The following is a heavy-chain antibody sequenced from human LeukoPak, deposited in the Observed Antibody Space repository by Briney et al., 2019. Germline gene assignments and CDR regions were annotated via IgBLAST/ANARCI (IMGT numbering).Heavy chain of an antibody. D-gene: IGHD3-3*01. Sequence: PGRSLRLSCAASGFTFSSYGMHWVRQAPGKGLEWVAVISYDGSNKYYADSVKGRFTISRDNSKNTLYLQMNSLRAEDTAIYYCAKDRLGSWSGYYFGLFDYWGQGTLVTVSS. CDR2: ISYDGSNK. CDR1: GFTFSSYG. V-gene: IGHV3-30*18. CDR3: AKDRLGSWSGYYFGLFDY. J-gene: IGHJ4*02.